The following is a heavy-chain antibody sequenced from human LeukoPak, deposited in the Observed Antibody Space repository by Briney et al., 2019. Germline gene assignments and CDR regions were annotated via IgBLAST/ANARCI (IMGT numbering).Heavy chain of an antibody. D-gene: IGHD3/OR15-3a*01. Sequence: SETLSLTCTVSGGSISSYYWSWIRQPPGKGLEWIGYIYYSGSTYYNPSLKSRVTISVDTSKNQFSLKLSSVTAADTAVYYCARVNFWTTLGDYWGQGTLVTVSS. CDR1: GGSISSYY. J-gene: IGHJ4*02. V-gene: IGHV4-59*08. CDR3: ARVNFWTTLGDY. CDR2: IYYSGST.